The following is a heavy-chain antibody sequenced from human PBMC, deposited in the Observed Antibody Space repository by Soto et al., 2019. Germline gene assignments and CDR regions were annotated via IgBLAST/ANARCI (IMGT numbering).Heavy chain of an antibody. J-gene: IGHJ4*02. CDR3: AKDDASYFDR. CDR1: GFDFEDYT. V-gene: IGHV3-43*01. Sequence: GGSLRLSCVASGFDFEDYTMHWVRQAPGKDLDCVSRIRYDGEDTFYADSVRGRFTMSRDNSRTSLFLLMKNLTPEDSAGYYCAKDDASYFDRWGQGTLVTVSS. CDR2: IRYDGEDT.